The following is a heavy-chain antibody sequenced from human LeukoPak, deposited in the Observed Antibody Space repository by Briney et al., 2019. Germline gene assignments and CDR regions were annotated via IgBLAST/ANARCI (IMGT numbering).Heavy chain of an antibody. V-gene: IGHV4-39*01. Sequence: PSETLSLTCTVSGGSISSSSYYRGWIRQPPGKGLEWIGSIYYSGSTYYNPSLKSRVTISVDTSKNQFSLKLSSVTAADTAVYYRARPPGALWGRGTLVTVSS. D-gene: IGHD3-10*01. CDR1: GGSISSSSYY. CDR3: ARPPGAL. J-gene: IGHJ2*01. CDR2: IYYSGST.